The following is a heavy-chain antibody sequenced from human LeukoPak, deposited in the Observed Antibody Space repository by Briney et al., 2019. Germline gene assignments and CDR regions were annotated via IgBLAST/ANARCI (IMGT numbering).Heavy chain of an antibody. CDR2: IWYDGSNE. J-gene: IGHJ3*01. V-gene: IGHV3-33*01. D-gene: IGHD3-10*02. Sequence: GRSLRLSCAASGFTFSKSGMHWVRQAPGKGLEWVAVIWYDGSNEYYADAVKGRFIISRDNSKNTVHLQMNSLRVEDTSVYYCAREISMFVNAFDLWGQGTLVAVSS. CDR3: AREISMFVNAFDL. CDR1: GFTFSKSG.